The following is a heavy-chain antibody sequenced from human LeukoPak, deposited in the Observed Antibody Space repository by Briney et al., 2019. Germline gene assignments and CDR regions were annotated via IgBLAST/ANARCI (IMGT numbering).Heavy chain of an antibody. CDR3: ARVQYYDSSGYVDY. J-gene: IGHJ4*02. V-gene: IGHV1-69*05. CDR1: GGTFSSYA. Sequence: SVKVSCKASGGTFSSYAISWVRQAPGQGLEWMGRIIPIFGTANYAQKFQGRVTITTDESTSTAYMELSSLRSEDTAVYYCARVQYYDSSGYVDYWGQGTLVTVSS. D-gene: IGHD3-22*01. CDR2: IIPIFGTA.